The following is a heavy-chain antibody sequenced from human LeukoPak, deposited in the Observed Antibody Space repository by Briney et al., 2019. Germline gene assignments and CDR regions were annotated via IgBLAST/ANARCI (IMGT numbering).Heavy chain of an antibody. CDR3: ARGFPNFDWLLNKYYFDY. J-gene: IGHJ4*02. Sequence: PSQTLSLTCTVSGGSISSGDYYWSWIRQPPGKGLEWIGYIYYSGSTYYNPSLKSRVTISVDTSKNQFSLKLSSVTAADTAVYYCARGFPNFDWLLNKYYFDYWGQGTLVTVSS. CDR2: IYYSGST. CDR1: GGSISSGDYY. D-gene: IGHD3-9*01. V-gene: IGHV4-30-4*01.